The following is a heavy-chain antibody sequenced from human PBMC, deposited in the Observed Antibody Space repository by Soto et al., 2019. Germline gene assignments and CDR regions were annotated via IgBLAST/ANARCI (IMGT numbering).Heavy chain of an antibody. D-gene: IGHD1-26*01. CDR3: ARPSGSYLYYFDY. J-gene: IGHJ4*02. V-gene: IGHV4-39*01. CDR1: GGSISSSYYY. CDR2: IYYSGGT. Sequence: SETLSLTCTVSGGSISSSYYYWGWIRQPPGKGLEWIGSIYYSGGTYYSPSLKSRVTMSVDTSKNQFSLKLSSVTAADTAVYYCARPSGSYLYYFDYWGQGTLVPVSS.